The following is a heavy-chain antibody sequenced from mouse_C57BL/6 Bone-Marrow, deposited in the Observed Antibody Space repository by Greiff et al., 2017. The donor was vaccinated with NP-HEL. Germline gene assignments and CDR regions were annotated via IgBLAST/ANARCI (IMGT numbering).Heavy chain of an antibody. V-gene: IGHV1-52*01. D-gene: IGHD1-1*01. CDR2: IDPSDSET. CDR3: ARDSITTVVDL. CDR1: GYTFTSYW. Sequence: QVQLQQPGAELVRPGSSVKLSCKASGYTFTSYWMHWVKQRPIQGLEWIGNIDPSDSETHYNQKFKDKATLTVDKSSSTAYMQLSSLTSEDSAVYYCARDSITTVVDLWGQGTTLTVSS. J-gene: IGHJ2*01.